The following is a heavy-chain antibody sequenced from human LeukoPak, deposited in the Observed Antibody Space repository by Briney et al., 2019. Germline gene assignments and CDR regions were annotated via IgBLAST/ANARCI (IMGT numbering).Heavy chain of an antibody. D-gene: IGHD3-22*01. CDR1: GGSIRSSYYY. Sequence: PSETLSLTCTVSGGSIRSSYYYWGWIRQPPGKGLEWIGSIYDSGSTYYNPSLKSRVTISVDTSKNQFSLKLNSVTAADTAVYYCARLLVGVITSHSGDCWGQGTLVTVSS. CDR3: ARLLVGVITSHSGDC. J-gene: IGHJ4*02. CDR2: IYDSGST. V-gene: IGHV4-39*01.